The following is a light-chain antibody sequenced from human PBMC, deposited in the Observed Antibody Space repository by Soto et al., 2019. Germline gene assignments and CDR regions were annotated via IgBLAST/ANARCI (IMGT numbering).Light chain of an antibody. CDR1: QSVSSSY. CDR2: GAS. V-gene: IGKV3-20*01. CDR3: QQYGSSPRT. Sequence: EIVLTQSPGTLSLSPGERATLSCRASQSVSSSYLAWYQQKPGQAPRLFIYGASSRATGIPDRFSGSGSGTDFTLTISRLEPEDFAVYYCQQYGSSPRTFGQGTKVDI. J-gene: IGKJ1*01.